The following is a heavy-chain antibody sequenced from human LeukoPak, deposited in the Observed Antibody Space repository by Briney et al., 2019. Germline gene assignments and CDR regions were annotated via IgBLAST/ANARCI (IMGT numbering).Heavy chain of an antibody. CDR3: AREGNDILTGYPDYFDY. CDR2: ISSSSSYT. D-gene: IGHD3-9*01. J-gene: IGHJ4*02. V-gene: IGHV3-11*06. Sequence: PGGSLRLSCAASGFTFSDYYMSWIRQAPGKGLEWVSYISSSSSYTNYADSVKGRFTISRDNAKSSLYLQMNSLRAEDTAVYYCAREGNDILTGYPDYFDYWGQGTLVTVSS. CDR1: GFTFSDYY.